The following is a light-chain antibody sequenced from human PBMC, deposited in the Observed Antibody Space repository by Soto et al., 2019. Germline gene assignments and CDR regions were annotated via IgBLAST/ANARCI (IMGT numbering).Light chain of an antibody. CDR3: AAWDDTLSVYYV. CDR2: RNN. CDR1: NSNIGSSF. Sequence: QSVLTQPPSASGTPGQRVTISCSGSNSNIGSSFVYWYQQLPGTAPRLLIYRNNQRPSGVPDRFSGSKSGTSASLAISGLRSEDEADYYCAAWDDTLSVYYVFGSGTKLTVL. J-gene: IGLJ1*01. V-gene: IGLV1-47*01.